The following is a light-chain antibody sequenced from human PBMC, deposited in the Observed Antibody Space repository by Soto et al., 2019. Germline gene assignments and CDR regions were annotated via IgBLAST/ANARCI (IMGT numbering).Light chain of an antibody. CDR2: GVS. J-gene: IGKJ4*01. Sequence: EIVLTQSPGTLSSSPGARATLSCRASQTVVNNYLAWYQQRPGQAPRLLLHGVSSRATGIPDRFSGSESGTDFTLTISRLEPEDLAVYFCQASSFSPLTFGGGTNVEIK. V-gene: IGKV3-20*01. CDR3: QASSFSPLT. CDR1: QTVVNNY.